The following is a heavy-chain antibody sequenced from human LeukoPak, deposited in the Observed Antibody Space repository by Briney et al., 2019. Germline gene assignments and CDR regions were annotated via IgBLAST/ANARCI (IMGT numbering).Heavy chain of an antibody. V-gene: IGHV4-59*01. CDR1: GGSISSYY. J-gene: IGHJ3*02. D-gene: IGHD3-22*01. Sequence: SETLSLTCTVSGGSISSYYWSWIRQPPGKGLEWIGYIYYSGSTNYNPSLKSRVTISVDTSKNQFSLKLSSVTAADTAVYYCAGPNYYDSSGTTGFYAFDIWGQGTMVTVSS. CDR2: IYYSGST. CDR3: AGPNYYDSSGTTGFYAFDI.